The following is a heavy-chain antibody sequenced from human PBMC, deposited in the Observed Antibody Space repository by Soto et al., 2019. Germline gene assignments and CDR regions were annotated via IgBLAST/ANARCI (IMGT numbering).Heavy chain of an antibody. D-gene: IGHD5-18*01. CDR1: GFTFTSSA. Sequence: SVKVSCKASGFTFTSSAVQWVRQARGQRLEWIGWIVVGSGNTNYAQKFQERVTITRDMSTSTAYMELSSLRSEDTAVCYCAAVLWSDAFDIWGQGTMVTVSS. CDR3: AAVLWSDAFDI. CDR2: IVVGSGNT. J-gene: IGHJ3*02. V-gene: IGHV1-58*01.